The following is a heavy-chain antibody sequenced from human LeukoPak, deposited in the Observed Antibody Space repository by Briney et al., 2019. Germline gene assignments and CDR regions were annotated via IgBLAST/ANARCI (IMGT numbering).Heavy chain of an antibody. V-gene: IGHV1-18*01. CDR3: ARVALTIFGVAHFDY. Sequence: ASVKVSCKASGYTFTSYGISWVRQAPGQGLEWMGWISAYNGNTDYAQKLQGRVTMTTDTSTSTAYMALRSLRSDDTAVYYCARVALTIFGVAHFDYWDQGTLVTVSS. D-gene: IGHD3-3*01. J-gene: IGHJ4*02. CDR2: ISAYNGNT. CDR1: GYTFTSYG.